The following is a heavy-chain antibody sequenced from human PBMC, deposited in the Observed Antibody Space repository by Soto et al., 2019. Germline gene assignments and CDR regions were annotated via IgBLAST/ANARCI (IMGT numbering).Heavy chain of an antibody. CDR1: GGSISSGGYY. J-gene: IGHJ6*02. D-gene: IGHD2-2*01. CDR3: ETCRSRSGYYYGMVV. V-gene: IGHV4-31*03. Sequence: SETLSLTCTVSGGSISSGGYYWSWIRQHPGKGLELIGYIYYSGSTYYNPSLKSRVTISVDTSKNQFSLKLSSVTAADTAVCYRETCRSRSGYYYGMVVCGQGPTVTVYS. CDR2: IYYSGST.